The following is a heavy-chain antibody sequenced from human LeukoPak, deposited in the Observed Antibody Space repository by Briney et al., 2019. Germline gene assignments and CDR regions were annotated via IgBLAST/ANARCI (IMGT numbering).Heavy chain of an antibody. D-gene: IGHD3-22*01. CDR1: GFTFSSYE. J-gene: IGHJ5*02. CDR3: AALWDYYDSSGSVRNWFDP. Sequence: PGGSLRLSCAASGFTFSSYEMNWVRQAPGKGLEWVSYISSSGSTIYYADSVKGRFTISRDNAKNSLYLQMNSLRAEDTAVYYCAALWDYYDSSGSVRNWFDPWGQGILVTVSS. V-gene: IGHV3-48*03. CDR2: ISSSGSTI.